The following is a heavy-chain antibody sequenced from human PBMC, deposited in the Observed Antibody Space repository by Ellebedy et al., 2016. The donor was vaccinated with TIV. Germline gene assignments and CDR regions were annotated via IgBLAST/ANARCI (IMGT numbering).Heavy chain of an antibody. D-gene: IGHD6-19*01. J-gene: IGHJ4*02. CDR3: ARGPNSGWYGNYFDY. Sequence: SETLSLXXAVYGGSFSGYYWSWIRQPPGKGLEWIGEINHSGSTNYNPSLKSRVTISVDTSKNQFSLKLSSVTAADTAVYYCARGPNSGWYGNYFDYWGQGTLVTVSS. CDR1: GGSFSGYY. V-gene: IGHV4-34*01. CDR2: INHSGST.